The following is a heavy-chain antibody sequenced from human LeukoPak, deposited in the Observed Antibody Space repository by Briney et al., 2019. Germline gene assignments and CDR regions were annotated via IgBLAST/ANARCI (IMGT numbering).Heavy chain of an antibody. Sequence: SETLSLTCTVSGGFTTTHYWSWIRQPPGKGLEWIGFIYYSGTTNYNPSLRSRVTISVDTSKNQFSLSLTSVSAADTAVYYYARNFNQYDNGGYYVWFDPWGQGTLVTVSS. J-gene: IGHJ5*02. CDR1: GGFTTTHY. CDR3: ARNFNQYDNGGYYVWFDP. CDR2: IYYSGTT. D-gene: IGHD3-22*01. V-gene: IGHV4-59*11.